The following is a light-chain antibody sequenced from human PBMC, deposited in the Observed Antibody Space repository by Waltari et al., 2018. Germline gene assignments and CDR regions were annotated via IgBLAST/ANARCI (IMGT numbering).Light chain of an antibody. CDR3: QHHKSYPRT. V-gene: IGKV1-5*03. CDR2: QAS. Sequence: DIQMTQSPSTLSASVGDRVTVTCRASQNIDRWLVWYQQKPGRAPRLLMTQASNLETGVPSRFSGSGSGTEFTLTISSLQPDDFATYYCQHHKSYPRTFGQGTKVE. CDR1: QNIDRW. J-gene: IGKJ1*01.